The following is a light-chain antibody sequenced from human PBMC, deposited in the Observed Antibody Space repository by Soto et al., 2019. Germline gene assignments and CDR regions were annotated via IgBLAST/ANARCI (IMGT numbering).Light chain of an antibody. J-gene: IGKJ1*01. CDR1: QSVSSN. CDR2: GAS. V-gene: IGKV3-15*01. Sequence: EIVMTQSPATLSVSPGERATLSCRASQSVSSNLAWYQQKPGQAPRLLIYGASTRATGIPARFSGSGSGTEFTLTISSLQSEDFAVYYCQQYNNWPRETFGQGTRWIS. CDR3: QQYNNWPRET.